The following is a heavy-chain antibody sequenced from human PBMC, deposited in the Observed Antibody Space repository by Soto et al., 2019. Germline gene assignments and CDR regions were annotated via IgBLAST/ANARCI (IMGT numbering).Heavy chain of an antibody. CDR2: IYYSGST. Sequence: PSETLSLTCTVSGGSISSSSYYWGWIRQPPGKGLEWIGSIYYSGSTYYNPSLKSRVTISVDTSKNQFSLKLSSVTAADTAVYYCARQSSGWSPYKYYFDYWGQGTLVTVSS. D-gene: IGHD6-19*01. V-gene: IGHV4-39*01. CDR3: ARQSSGWSPYKYYFDY. CDR1: GGSISSSSYY. J-gene: IGHJ4*02.